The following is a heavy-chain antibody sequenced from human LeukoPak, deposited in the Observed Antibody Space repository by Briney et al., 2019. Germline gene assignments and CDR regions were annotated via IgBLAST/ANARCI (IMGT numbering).Heavy chain of an antibody. CDR3: ARPARDLYAFDI. J-gene: IGHJ3*02. CDR2: ISYDGSNK. CDR1: GFTFSSYA. V-gene: IGHV3-30*04. Sequence: GGSLRLSCAASGFTFSSYAMHWVRQAPGKGLEWVAVISYDGSNKYYADSVKGRFTISRDNSKNTLYLQMNSLRAEDTAVYYCARPARDLYAFDIWGQGTMVTVSS.